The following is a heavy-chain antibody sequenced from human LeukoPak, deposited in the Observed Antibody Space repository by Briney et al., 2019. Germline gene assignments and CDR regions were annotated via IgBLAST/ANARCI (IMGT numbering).Heavy chain of an antibody. Sequence: GVSLRLSCTASGFTFGDYAMSWFRQAPGKGLEWVGFIRSKAYGGTTEYAASVKGRFTISRDDSKSIAYLQMNSLKTEDTAVYYCTRDPPGYCSGGSCYQAYWGQGTLVTVSS. CDR2: IRSKAYGGTT. J-gene: IGHJ4*02. CDR1: GFTFGDYA. D-gene: IGHD2-15*01. V-gene: IGHV3-49*03. CDR3: TRDPPGYCSGGSCYQAY.